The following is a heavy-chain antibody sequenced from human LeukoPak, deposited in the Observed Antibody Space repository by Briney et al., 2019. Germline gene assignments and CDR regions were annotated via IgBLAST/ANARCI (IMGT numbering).Heavy chain of an antibody. V-gene: IGHV3-23*01. CDR2: SSGSGGST. CDR1: GFTFSSYA. Sequence: GGSLRLSCAASGFTFSSYAMTWVRQAPGKGLEWVSASSGSGGSTYYADSVKGRFTISIDNSKNTLYLQMNSLRAEDTAVYYCAKEGDIVLMVYAPVDFDYWGQGTLVTVSS. D-gene: IGHD2-8*01. CDR3: AKEGDIVLMVYAPVDFDY. J-gene: IGHJ4*02.